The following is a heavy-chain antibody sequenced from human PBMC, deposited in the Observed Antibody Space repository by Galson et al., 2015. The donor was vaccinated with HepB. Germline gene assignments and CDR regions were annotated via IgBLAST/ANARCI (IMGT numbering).Heavy chain of an antibody. Sequence: SVKVSCKASGYTFTSYYMHWVRQAPGQGLEWMGIINPSGGSTSYAQKFQGRVTMTRDTSTSTVYMELSSRRSEDTAVYYCARRRGSYYYDSSGYFGAFDIWGQGTMVTVSS. CDR3: ARRRGSYYYDSSGYFGAFDI. CDR1: GYTFTSYY. V-gene: IGHV1-46*01. D-gene: IGHD3-22*01. CDR2: INPSGGST. J-gene: IGHJ3*02.